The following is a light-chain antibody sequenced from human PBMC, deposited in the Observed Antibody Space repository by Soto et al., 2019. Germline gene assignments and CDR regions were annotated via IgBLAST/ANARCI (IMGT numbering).Light chain of an antibody. J-gene: IGKJ1*01. CDR1: QSISTF. V-gene: IGKV1-39*01. CDR3: QQSYSSTWT. Sequence: DIQMTQSPSSLYASVGDRVTITCRPSQSISTFLNWYQQKPGTAPKLLMHATSILQSGVPSRFSGSGSGTEFTLTISSLQPEDSATYYCQQSYSSTWTFGQGTKVDIK. CDR2: ATS.